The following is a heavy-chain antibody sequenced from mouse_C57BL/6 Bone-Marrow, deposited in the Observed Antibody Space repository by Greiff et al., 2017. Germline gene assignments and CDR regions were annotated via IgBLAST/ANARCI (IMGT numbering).Heavy chain of an antibody. CDR3: ARRYYGSSYVYWYCDV. CDR2: IYPGSGIT. CDR1: GYTFTSYW. D-gene: IGHD1-1*01. Sequence: VQLQQSGAELVKPGASVKMSCKASGYTFTSYWITWVKQRPGQGLEWIGDIYPGSGITNYNEKFKSKATLTVDKSSRTAYMQLSSLKSEYAAVYYCARRYYGSSYVYWYCDVWGTGTTVTVSS. J-gene: IGHJ1*03. V-gene: IGHV1-55*01.